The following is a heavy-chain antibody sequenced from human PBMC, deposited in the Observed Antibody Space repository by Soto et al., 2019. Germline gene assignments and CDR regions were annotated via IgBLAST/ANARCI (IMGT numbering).Heavy chain of an antibody. CDR3: ASPAVADVAFDS. J-gene: IGHJ3*02. CDR2: IIPILGIA. V-gene: IGHV1-69*02. CDR1: GGTFSSYT. D-gene: IGHD6-19*01. Sequence: QVQLVQSGAEVKKPGSSVKVSCKASGGTFSSYTISWVRQASGQGLEWMGRIIPILGIANYAQKFQGRVTITADKSTSTAYMELSSLRFEDTAVYYGASPAVADVAFDSWGQGTMVTVSS.